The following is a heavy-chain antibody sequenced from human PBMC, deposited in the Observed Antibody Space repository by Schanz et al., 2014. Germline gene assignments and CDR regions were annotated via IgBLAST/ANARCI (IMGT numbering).Heavy chain of an antibody. CDR3: GEYGWNSDTDP. Sequence: QVQLVQSGAEVKQPGSSVKVSCQASGGTFASYTLNWMRQALGQGAEVVGRIVPLVNVTLYTREFRDRVTITPDTTTGTAYTDLKNLRTKYTAVYYCGEYGWNSDTDPWGQGTLVTVSS. V-gene: IGHV1-69*02. CDR1: GGTFASYT. J-gene: IGHJ5*02. CDR2: IVPLVNVT. D-gene: IGHD1-1*01.